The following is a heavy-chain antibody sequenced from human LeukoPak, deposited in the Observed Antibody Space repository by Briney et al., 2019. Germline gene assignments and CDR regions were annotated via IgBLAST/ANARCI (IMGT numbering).Heavy chain of an antibody. CDR2: INPNSGGT. V-gene: IGHV1-2*02. CDR3: ARDASGYPTEYFQH. Sequence: ASVKVSCTASGYTFTGYYMHWVRQAPGQGLEWMGWINPNSGGTNYAQKFQGRVTMTRDTSISTAYMELSRLRSDDTAVYYCARDASGYPTEYFQHWGQRTLVTVSS. D-gene: IGHD3-22*01. CDR1: GYTFTGYY. J-gene: IGHJ1*01.